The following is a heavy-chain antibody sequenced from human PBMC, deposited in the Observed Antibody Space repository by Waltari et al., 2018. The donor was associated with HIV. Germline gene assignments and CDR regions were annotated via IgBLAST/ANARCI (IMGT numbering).Heavy chain of an antibody. CDR3: TTSFPVRRSDNFDY. CDR2: ITSNSYGGMT. Sequence: EVQLVDSGGGLVKPGGSLRLSCAASGLTLSEAYMSWVRQAPGKGLAWIGRITSNSYGGMTEYAAPLNGRFTISRDDSKNTLYLQITNLTTEDSAIYYCTTSFPVRRSDNFDYWGQGTRVTVSS. V-gene: IGHV3-15*01. CDR1: GLTLSEAY. J-gene: IGHJ4*02.